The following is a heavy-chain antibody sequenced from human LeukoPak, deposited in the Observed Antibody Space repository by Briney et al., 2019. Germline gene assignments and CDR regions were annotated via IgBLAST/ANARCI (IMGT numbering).Heavy chain of an antibody. V-gene: IGHV3-23*01. Sequence: GGSLRLSCAASGFTFSSYAMSWVRQAPGKGLEWVSAVSGSGGSTYYADSVKGRFTISRDNSKNTLYLQMNSLRAEDTAVYYCAKGPRMIVGQIDYWGQGTLVTVSS. D-gene: IGHD3-22*01. CDR1: GFTFSSYA. CDR2: VSGSGGST. J-gene: IGHJ4*02. CDR3: AKGPRMIVGQIDY.